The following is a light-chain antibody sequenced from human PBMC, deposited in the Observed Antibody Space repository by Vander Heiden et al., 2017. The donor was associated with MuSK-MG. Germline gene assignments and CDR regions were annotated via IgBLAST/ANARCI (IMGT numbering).Light chain of an antibody. CDR2: WAS. V-gene: IGKV4-1*01. Sequence: DIVMTQSLDSLAVSLGERATINCKPSQSVLYSSNDKNRLAWYQQKPGQPPKLLIHWASTRESGVPDRFSGSGSGTDFTLTISSLQAEDVAVYYCQQYYRSPRTFGPGTKVDIK. CDR1: QSVLYSSNDKNR. CDR3: QQYYRSPRT. J-gene: IGKJ3*01.